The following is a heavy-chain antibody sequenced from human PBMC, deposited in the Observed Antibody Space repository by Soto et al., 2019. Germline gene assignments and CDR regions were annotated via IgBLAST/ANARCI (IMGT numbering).Heavy chain of an antibody. CDR3: ARDIALDLDY. V-gene: IGHV3-48*01. J-gene: IGHJ4*02. CDR1: GFTFSIFS. Sequence: EVQLVESGGGLVQPGGSLRLSCAASGFTFSIFSMNWVRQAPGRGLEWVSYISSSGDTIHYADSVKGRFTISRDNAKNSLYLQMDSLRAEDTAVYYCARDIALDLDYWGQGTLVTVSS. D-gene: IGHD6-19*01. CDR2: ISSSGDTI.